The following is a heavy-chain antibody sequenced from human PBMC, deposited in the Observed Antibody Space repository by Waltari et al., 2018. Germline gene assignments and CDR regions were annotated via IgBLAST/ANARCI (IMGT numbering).Heavy chain of an antibody. D-gene: IGHD6-19*01. Sequence: QVQLQESGPGLVKPSQTLSLTCTVSGGSISSGSYYWSWIRQPAGKGLEWIGRIYTSGSTNYNPSLKSRVTISVDTSKNQFSLKLSSVTAADTAVYYCARGPGYSSGWFAVYYYYMDVWGKGTTVTVSS. CDR2: IYTSGST. J-gene: IGHJ6*03. CDR1: GGSISSGSYY. V-gene: IGHV4-61*02. CDR3: ARGPGYSSGWFAVYYYYMDV.